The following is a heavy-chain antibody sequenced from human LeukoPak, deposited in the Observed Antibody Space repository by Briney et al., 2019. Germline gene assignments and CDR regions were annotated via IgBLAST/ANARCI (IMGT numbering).Heavy chain of an antibody. V-gene: IGHV1-24*01. CDR2: IDPEDGEI. CDR1: GYALTDLS. Sequence: ASVKVSCKVSGYALTDLSMHWVRQTPGKGLEWMGGIDPEDGEITYAQKFQGRVTMTEDTSTDTAYMELSSLRSEDTAVYFCASRLLIHLWAKDFWGQGTLVTVSS. D-gene: IGHD5-18*01. J-gene: IGHJ4*02. CDR3: ASRLLIHLWAKDF.